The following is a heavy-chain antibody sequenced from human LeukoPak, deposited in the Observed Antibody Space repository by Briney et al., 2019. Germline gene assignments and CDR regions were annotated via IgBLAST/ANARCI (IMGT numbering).Heavy chain of an antibody. V-gene: IGHV4-59*12. CDR1: GGSISSYY. Sequence: PSETLSLTCTVSGGSISSYYWSWIRQPPGKGLEWIGYIYSSGSTNYNPSLKSRVTISIDTSKNQFSLKLSSVTAADTAVYYCARVRGWARMIVVVITTGDAFDIWGQGTMVTVSS. CDR3: ARVRGWARMIVVVITTGDAFDI. D-gene: IGHD3-22*01. CDR2: IYSSGST. J-gene: IGHJ3*02.